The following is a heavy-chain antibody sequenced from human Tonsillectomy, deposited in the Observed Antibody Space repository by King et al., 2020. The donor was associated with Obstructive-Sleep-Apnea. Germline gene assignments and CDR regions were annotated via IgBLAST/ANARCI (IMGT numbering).Heavy chain of an antibody. CDR3: AKCPGSGSYYRAEDWFDP. D-gene: IGHD3-10*01. Sequence: VQLVESGGGVVQPGRSLRLSCAASGFNLSNYAMHWVRQAPGKGLEWVAIIWYDGSHKYYADSVKGRFTISRDNSKNTVYLQMNSLRAEDTAVYYCAKCPGSGSYYRAEDWFDPWGQGTLVTVSS. J-gene: IGHJ5*02. V-gene: IGHV3-33*06. CDR1: GFNLSNYA. CDR2: IWYDGSHK.